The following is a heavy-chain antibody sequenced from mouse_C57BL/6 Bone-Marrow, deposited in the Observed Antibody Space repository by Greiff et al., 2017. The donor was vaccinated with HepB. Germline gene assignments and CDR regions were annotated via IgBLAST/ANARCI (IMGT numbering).Heavy chain of an antibody. CDR3: ARWGYGLAY. CDR2: IHPNSGST. CDR1: GYTFTSYW. J-gene: IGHJ3*01. V-gene: IGHV1-64*01. D-gene: IGHD3-1*01. Sequence: QVQLQQPGAELVKPGASVKLSCKASGYTFTSYWMHWVKQRPGQGLEWIGMIHPNSGSTNYNEKFKSKATLTVDKASSTAYMQRSSLTSGDSAVYDCARWGYGLAYWGQGTLVTVSA.